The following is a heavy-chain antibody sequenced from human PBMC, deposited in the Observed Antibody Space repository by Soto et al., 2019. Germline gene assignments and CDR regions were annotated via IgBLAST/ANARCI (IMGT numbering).Heavy chain of an antibody. CDR3: AKGPHTNVGWPYYFES. CDR1: GFSLANYP. J-gene: IGHJ4*02. CDR2: SSPRGDTI. V-gene: IGHV3-48*02. Sequence: GGSLRLSCVASGFSLANYPMNWVCQTPGKGLEWISYSSPRGDTIYYADSVEGRFTISRDNARNSLSLHMSSLRDEDSALYYCAKGPHTNVGWPYYFESWGQGVTVTVYS. D-gene: IGHD6-19*01.